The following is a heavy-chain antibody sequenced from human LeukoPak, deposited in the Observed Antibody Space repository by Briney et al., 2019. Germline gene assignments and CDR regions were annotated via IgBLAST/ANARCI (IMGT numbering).Heavy chain of an antibody. J-gene: IGHJ6*02. D-gene: IGHD2-8*01. CDR1: GFTFSSYA. V-gene: IGHV3-23*01. Sequence: GGSLRLSCAASGFTFSSYAMSWVRQAPGKGLEWVSAISGSGGSTYYADSVKGRFTISRDNSKNTLFLQMNSLRAEDTALYYCARGKYCTNSVCYDYNFYGLDVWGQGTTVTVSS. CDR3: ARGKYCTNSVCYDYNFYGLDV. CDR2: ISGSGGST.